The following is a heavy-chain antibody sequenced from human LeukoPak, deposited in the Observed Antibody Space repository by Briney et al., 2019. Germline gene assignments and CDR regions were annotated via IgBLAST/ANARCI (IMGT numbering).Heavy chain of an antibody. Sequence: ASVKVSCKASGYTFTSYNINWVRQATGQGLEWMGWMNPNSGNTGYAQKFQGRVTITRNTSISTVYMELSSLRSEDTAVYYCARDRVGSSSSFDFDYWGQGTLVTVSS. CDR1: GYTFTSYN. V-gene: IGHV1-8*03. J-gene: IGHJ4*02. CDR2: MNPNSGNT. D-gene: IGHD6-6*01. CDR3: ARDRVGSSSSFDFDY.